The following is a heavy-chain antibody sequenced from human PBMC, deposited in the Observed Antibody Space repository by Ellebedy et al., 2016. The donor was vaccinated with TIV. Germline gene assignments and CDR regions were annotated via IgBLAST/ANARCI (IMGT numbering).Heavy chain of an antibody. J-gene: IGHJ4*02. CDR2: IWYDGSNK. CDR1: GFTFSSYG. V-gene: IGHV3-33*01. Sequence: GESLKISCAASGFTFSSYGMHWVRQAPGKGLEWVAVIWYDGSNKYYADSVKGRFTISRDNSKNTLYLQMNSLRAEDTAVYYCAREGQWLVLNYFDYWGQGTLVTVSS. CDR3: AREGQWLVLNYFDY. D-gene: IGHD6-19*01.